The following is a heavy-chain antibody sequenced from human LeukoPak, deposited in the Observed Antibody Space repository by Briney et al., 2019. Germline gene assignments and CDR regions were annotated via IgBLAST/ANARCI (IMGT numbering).Heavy chain of an antibody. Sequence: SVKVSCKASGGTFSSYVISWVRQAPGQGLGWMGGIIPHFGTANYAQKFQGRVTITADEPTSTAYMELSNLTSADTAVYYCALNIAARPGYFDPWGQGTLVTVSS. J-gene: IGHJ5*02. CDR2: IIPHFGTA. D-gene: IGHD6-6*01. CDR1: GGTFSSYV. CDR3: ALNIAARPGYFDP. V-gene: IGHV1-69*01.